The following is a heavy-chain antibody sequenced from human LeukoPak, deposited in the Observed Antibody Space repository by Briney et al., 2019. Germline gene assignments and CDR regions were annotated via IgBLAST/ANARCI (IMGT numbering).Heavy chain of an antibody. Sequence: GGSLRLSCAASGFTFSTYAMSWVRQAPGKGLEWVSVISGSGGSSKYADSVKGRFTISRDNSRNTLYLQMNSLRVEDPALYYCAKDRAFYDVNSRGGRVLYVNWGQGTLVTVSS. J-gene: IGHJ4*02. CDR2: ISGSGGSS. CDR3: AKDRAFYDVNSRGGRVLYVN. V-gene: IGHV3-23*01. CDR1: GFTFSTYA. D-gene: IGHD2-15*01.